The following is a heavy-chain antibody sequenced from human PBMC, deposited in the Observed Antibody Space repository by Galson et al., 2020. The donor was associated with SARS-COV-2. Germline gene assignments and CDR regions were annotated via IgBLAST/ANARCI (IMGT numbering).Heavy chain of an antibody. CDR3: ARALITIFGVVIKEFDY. CDR2: IYYSGST. Sequence: SETLSLTCTVSGGSISSGGYYWSWIRQHPGKGLEWIGYIYYSGSTYYNPSLKSRVTISVDTSKNQFSLKLSSVTAADTAVYYCARALITIFGVVIKEFDYWGQGTLVTVSS. J-gene: IGHJ4*02. CDR1: GGSISSGGYY. V-gene: IGHV4-31*03. D-gene: IGHD3-3*01.